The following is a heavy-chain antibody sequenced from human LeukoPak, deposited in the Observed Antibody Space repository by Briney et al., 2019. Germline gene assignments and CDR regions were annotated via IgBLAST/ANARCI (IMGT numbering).Heavy chain of an antibody. D-gene: IGHD2-21*01. Sequence: GGSLRLSCAASGFTLSDFWMSWVRQAPGKGLEWVANINQVGDSLSYVTSVRGRFTISRDNAKNALFLQMSSLRAEDTAIYYCAREFVVEPKSSFDHWGQGTLVTVSS. CDR2: INQVGDSL. CDR1: GFTLSDFW. J-gene: IGHJ4*02. CDR3: AREFVVEPKSSFDH. V-gene: IGHV3-7*03.